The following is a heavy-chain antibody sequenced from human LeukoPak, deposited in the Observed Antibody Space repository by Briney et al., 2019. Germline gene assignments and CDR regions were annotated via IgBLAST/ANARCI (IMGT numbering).Heavy chain of an antibody. V-gene: IGHV4-4*07. Sequence: SETLSLTCTVSGGSISSYYWSWIRQPAGKGLEWIGRFYTSGSIKYNPSLKSRLTISVDPSKNQFSLKLKSVTAADTAVYYCARGSPKHDSWGQGTLVTVSS. CDR1: GGSISSYY. CDR2: FYTSGSI. J-gene: IGHJ5*01. CDR3: ARGSPKHDS.